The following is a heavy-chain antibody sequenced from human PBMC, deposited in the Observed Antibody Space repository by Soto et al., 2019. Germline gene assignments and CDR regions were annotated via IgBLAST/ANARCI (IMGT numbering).Heavy chain of an antibody. CDR3: ARARVSATVVTSFDY. V-gene: IGHV4-4*07. CDR2: IFNTATT. D-gene: IGHD4-17*01. CDR1: GGSISSYF. J-gene: IGHJ4*02. Sequence: SSETLSLTCTVSGGSISSYFWSWIRQPAGKGLEWIGRIFNTATTNYNPSLKSRVTISVDRSKNQFSLKLSSVTAADTAVYYWARARVSATVVTSFDYWGQGTLVTVSS.